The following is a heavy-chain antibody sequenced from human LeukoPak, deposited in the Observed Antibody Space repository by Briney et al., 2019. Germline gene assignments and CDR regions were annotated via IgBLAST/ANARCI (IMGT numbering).Heavy chain of an antibody. J-gene: IGHJ4*02. Sequence: GGSLRLSCAASGFTFSSYSMNWVRQAPGKGLEWVSYINSSSSYIYNADTVKGQFTISRNNAKTLLYLQMNSLRAEDTAVYYCASQDISSCYDYPFDYWGQGTLVTVSS. CDR2: INSSSSYI. D-gene: IGHD5-12*01. CDR1: GFTFSSYS. V-gene: IGHV3-21*01. CDR3: ASQDISSCYDYPFDY.